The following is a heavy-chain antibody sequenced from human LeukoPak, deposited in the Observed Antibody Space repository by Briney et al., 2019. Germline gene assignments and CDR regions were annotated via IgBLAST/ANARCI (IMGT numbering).Heavy chain of an antibody. V-gene: IGHV3-21*01. D-gene: IGHD3-22*01. CDR2: ISSSSSYI. CDR3: ARWYDYYDSSGYYPYYFDY. CDR1: GFTFSSYS. Sequence: GGSLRLSCAASGFTFSSYSMDWVRQAPGKGLEWVSSISSSSSYIYYADSVKGRFTISRDNAKNSLYLQMNSLRAEDTAVYYCARWYDYYDSSGYYPYYFDYWGQGTLVTVSS. J-gene: IGHJ4*02.